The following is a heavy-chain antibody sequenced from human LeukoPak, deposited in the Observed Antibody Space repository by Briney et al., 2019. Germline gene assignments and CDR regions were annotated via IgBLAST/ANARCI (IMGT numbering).Heavy chain of an antibody. V-gene: IGHV3-23*01. J-gene: IGHJ4*02. CDR2: ISGGGSST. Sequence: GGSLRLSCAASGLTFSTFGMSWVRQAPGKGLEWVSTISGGGSSTHYADSVKGRFTISRDNSKNTLFLQMNSLRAEDTAVYCCAKGRDRIAVAGVFDSWGQGTLVTVSS. CDR3: AKGRDRIAVAGVFDS. CDR1: GLTFSTFG. D-gene: IGHD6-19*01.